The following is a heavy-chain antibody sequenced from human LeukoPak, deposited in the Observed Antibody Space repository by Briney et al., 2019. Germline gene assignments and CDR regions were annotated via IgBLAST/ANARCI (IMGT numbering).Heavy chain of an antibody. CDR3: ARGPSDYGDYDYPQY. D-gene: IGHD4-17*01. CDR2: ISYDGSNK. Sequence: GSLRLSCAASGFTFSSYAMHWVRQAPGKGLEWVAVISYDGSNKYYADSEKGRFTISRDNSKNTLYLQMMSLRAEDTAVYYCARGPSDYGDYDYPQYWGQGTLVSVSS. J-gene: IGHJ1*01. CDR1: GFTFSSYA. V-gene: IGHV3-30*04.